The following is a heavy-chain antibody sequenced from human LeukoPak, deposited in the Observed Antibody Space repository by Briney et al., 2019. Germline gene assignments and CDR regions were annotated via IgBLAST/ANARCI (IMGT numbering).Heavy chain of an antibody. CDR3: ARDRYSSS. CDR1: GFTFSSYW. CDR2: IKQDGSEK. V-gene: IGHV3-7*01. J-gene: IGHJ4*02. D-gene: IGHD6-13*01. Sequence: PGGSLRLSCTASGFTFSSYWMSWVRQAPGKGLEWVANIKQDGSEKNSVDSVKGRFTISRDNAKNSLYLQMNSLRVEDTAVYYCARDRYSSSWGQGTLVTVSS.